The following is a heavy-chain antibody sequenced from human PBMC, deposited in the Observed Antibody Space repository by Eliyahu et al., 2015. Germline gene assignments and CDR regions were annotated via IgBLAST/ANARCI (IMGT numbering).Heavy chain of an antibody. D-gene: IGHD1-26*01. V-gene: IGHV3-33*01. CDR3: ARKEWELSRLDC. Sequence: QVQLVESGGGVVQPGRSXRXSXAXSGXNFSAYGMHWVRQAPGKGLEWVAITWYDGSNQYYGDSVKGRFTVTRDNSKNTLYLQMSSLRAEDTAVYYCARKEWELSRLDCWGQGTLVTVSS. J-gene: IGHJ4*02. CDR1: GXNFSAYG. CDR2: TWYDGSNQ.